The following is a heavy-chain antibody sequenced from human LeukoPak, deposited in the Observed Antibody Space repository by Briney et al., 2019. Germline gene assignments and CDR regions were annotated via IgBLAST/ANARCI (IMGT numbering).Heavy chain of an antibody. Sequence: GASVKVSXKASGYTFTGYYMHWVRQAPGQGLEWMGWISAYNGNTNYAQKLQGRVTMTTDTSTSTAYMELRSLRSDDTAVYYCARSWAMVSADDYWGQGTLVTVSS. CDR3: ARSWAMVSADDY. D-gene: IGHD5-18*01. J-gene: IGHJ4*02. CDR1: GYTFTGYY. V-gene: IGHV1-18*04. CDR2: ISAYNGNT.